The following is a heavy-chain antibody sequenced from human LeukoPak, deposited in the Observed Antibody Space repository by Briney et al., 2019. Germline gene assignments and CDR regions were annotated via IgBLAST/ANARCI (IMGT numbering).Heavy chain of an antibody. CDR3: ARVGYSGYDYYYNYMDV. CDR1: GLTVSSNY. D-gene: IGHD5-12*01. V-gene: IGHV3-53*01. CDR2: IYSGGSI. Sequence: GGSLRLSCATSGLTVSSNYMTWVRQAPGKGLEWVSVIYSGGSIYYADSVKGRFTISRDNPKETVYLQMHNLRAEDTAVYYCARVGYSGYDYYYNYMDVWGKGTTVTVS. J-gene: IGHJ6*03.